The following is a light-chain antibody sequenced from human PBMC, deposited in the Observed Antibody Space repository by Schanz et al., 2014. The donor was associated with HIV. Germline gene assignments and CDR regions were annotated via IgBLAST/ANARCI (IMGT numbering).Light chain of an antibody. J-gene: IGLJ3*02. CDR1: TSNIGTGFH. CDR2: DTN. V-gene: IGLV1-40*01. CDR3: QSYDSSLSGYWV. Sequence: QSVLTQPPSVSGAPGQRVTISCTGGTSNIGTGFHVHWYQQVPGAAPKLLIFDTNNRPSGVPDRFSGSKSGTSASLAITGLQAEDEADYYCQSYDSSLSGYWVFGGGTKLTVL.